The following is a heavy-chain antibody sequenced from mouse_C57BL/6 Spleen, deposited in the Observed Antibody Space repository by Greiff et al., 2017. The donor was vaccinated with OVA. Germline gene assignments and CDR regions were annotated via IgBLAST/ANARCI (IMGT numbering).Heavy chain of an antibody. J-gene: IGHJ3*01. CDR3: ARRGSDGLWFAY. CDR2: IDPSDSYT. V-gene: IGHV1-69*01. CDR1: GYTFTSYW. D-gene: IGHD2-3*01. Sequence: QVQLQQSGAELVMPGASVKLSCKASGYTFTSYWMHWVKQRPGQGLEWIGEIDPSDSYTNYNQKFKGKSTLTVDKSSSTAYMQLSSLTSEDSAVYYCARRGSDGLWFAYWGQGTLVTVSA.